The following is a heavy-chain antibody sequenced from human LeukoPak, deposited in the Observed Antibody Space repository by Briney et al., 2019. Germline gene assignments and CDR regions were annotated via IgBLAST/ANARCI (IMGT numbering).Heavy chain of an antibody. J-gene: IGHJ6*02. CDR3: ARSQYGYTYYYYHGMDV. CDR2: IYPDDSDT. V-gene: IGHV5-51*01. D-gene: IGHD5-12*01. CDR1: GYIFTNYW. Sequence: GESLQISCKGSGYIFTNYWIAWVRQKPGKGLEWMGMIYPDDSDTRYSPSFQGQVTISADKSISTAYLQWSSLQASDTAMYYCARSQYGYTYYYYHGMDVWGQGTTVTVSS.